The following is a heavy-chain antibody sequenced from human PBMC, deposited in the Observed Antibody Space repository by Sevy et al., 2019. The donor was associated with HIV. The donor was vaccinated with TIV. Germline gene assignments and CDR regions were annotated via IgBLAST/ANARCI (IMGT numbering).Heavy chain of an antibody. CDR3: PRNPRLYENYGMDV. D-gene: IGHD3-16*01. J-gene: IGHJ6*02. CDR2: IIPLFGTGTV. CDR1: GSIFSNYA. Sequence: SVKVSCKASGSIFSNYAITWVRRAPRQGLERRGRIIPLFGTGTVKYAQKFQGRVTIIADESTKTVYMEVTSLTSEDTAIYYCPRNPRLYENYGMDVWGQGTTVTVSS. V-gene: IGHV1-69*13.